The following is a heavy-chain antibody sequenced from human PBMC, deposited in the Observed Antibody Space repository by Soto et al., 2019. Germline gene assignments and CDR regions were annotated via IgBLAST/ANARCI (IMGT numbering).Heavy chain of an antibody. J-gene: IGHJ4*03. CDR3: VMRRAVKARYSFDY. D-gene: IGHD4-4*01. Sequence: PSETLSLTSTVSCGSISRGDYSWSWVRQPPGKDLEYLGYIYYTGGTYYNPSLNSRLTMSVDTSKNQFSLKLSHVTGADTAVSYWVMRRAVKARYSFDYWRQGP. CDR1: CGSISRGDYS. CDR2: IYYTGGT. V-gene: IGHV4-30-4*01.